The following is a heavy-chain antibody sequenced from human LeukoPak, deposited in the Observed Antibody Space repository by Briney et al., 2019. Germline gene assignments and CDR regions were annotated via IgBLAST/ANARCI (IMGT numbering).Heavy chain of an antibody. CDR2: ISSSSSYI. CDR1: GFTFSSYS. Sequence: GGSLRLPCAASGFTFSSYSMNWVRQAPGKGLEWVSSISSSSSYIYYADSVKGRFTISRDNAKNSLYLQMNSLRAEDTAVYYCARDFAREFTIDYWGQGTLVTVSS. CDR3: ARDFAREFTIDY. V-gene: IGHV3-21*01. J-gene: IGHJ4*02. D-gene: IGHD3-10*01.